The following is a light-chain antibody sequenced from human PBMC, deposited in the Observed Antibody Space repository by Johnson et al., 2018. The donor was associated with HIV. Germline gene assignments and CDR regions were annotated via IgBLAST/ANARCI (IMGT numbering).Light chain of an antibody. CDR3: GTWDSSLSAGGV. CDR1: SSNIGNND. V-gene: IGLV1-51*01. CDR2: DNN. Sequence: QSVLTQSPSVSAAPGQKVTISCSGSSSNIGNNDVSWYQQLPGTAPKLLIYDNNKRPSGIPDRFSGSKSGTSATLGITGLQTGDEADYYCGTWDSSLSAGGVFGTGTKVTVL. J-gene: IGLJ1*01.